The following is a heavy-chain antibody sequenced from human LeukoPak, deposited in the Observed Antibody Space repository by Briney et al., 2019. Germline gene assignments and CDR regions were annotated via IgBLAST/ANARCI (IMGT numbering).Heavy chain of an antibody. CDR1: GFTSTSHI. CDR2: ISSSSRTI. J-gene: IGHJ5*02. CDR3: ARGGPQFDP. V-gene: IGHV3-48*02. Sequence: GGSPRPSSAASGFTSTSHIMKWVSQGPWQGPECDSFISSSSRTISYADSVKGRFTISRDNAKNSLYLQMNSLRDEDTAVYYCARGGPQFDPWGQGTLVTVSS.